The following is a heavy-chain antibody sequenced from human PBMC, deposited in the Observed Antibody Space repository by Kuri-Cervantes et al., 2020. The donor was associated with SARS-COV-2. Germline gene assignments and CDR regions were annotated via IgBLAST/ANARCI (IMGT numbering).Heavy chain of an antibody. J-gene: IGHJ4*02. CDR3: ARAAEGRYYFDY. D-gene: IGHD1-14*01. CDR1: GYTFTGYY. CDR2: INPNSGGT. Sequence: ASVKVSCKASGYTFTGYYMHWVRQAPGQGLEWMGWINPNSGGTNFAQKFQSRVTMTRDTSISTAYMELGMLRSDHTAVYYCARAAEGRYYFDYWGQGTLVTVSS. V-gene: IGHV1-2*02.